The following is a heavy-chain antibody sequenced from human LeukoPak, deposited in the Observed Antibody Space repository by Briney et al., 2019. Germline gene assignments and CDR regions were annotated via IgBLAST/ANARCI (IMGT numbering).Heavy chain of an antibody. J-gene: IGHJ1*01. CDR3: ARGGDYGDFYFQH. D-gene: IGHD4-17*01. CDR2: ISTYNGAT. V-gene: IGHV1-18*01. CDR1: GYTFINHG. Sequence: ASVTVSCNTSGYTFINHGISWVRQAPGRGLEWVGWISTYNGATQYSEKLQGRVTMTTDTSTNTVYMELRSLRSDDTAIYYCARGGDYGDFYFQHWGQGTLVTVSS.